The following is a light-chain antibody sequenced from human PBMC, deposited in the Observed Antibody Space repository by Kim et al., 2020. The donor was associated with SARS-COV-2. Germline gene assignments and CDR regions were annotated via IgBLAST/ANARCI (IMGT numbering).Light chain of an antibody. CDR1: RPNNGSKN. V-gene: IGLV1-44*01. Sequence: GQQGTISCSGRRPNNGSKNVNWYQEVPGAAPKLLIYTINQRPSGVPDRFSGSKSGTSASLAISGLQSEDEADYYCVAWDDSLNGLVFGGGTQLTVL. J-gene: IGLJ3*02. CDR2: TIN. CDR3: VAWDDSLNGLV.